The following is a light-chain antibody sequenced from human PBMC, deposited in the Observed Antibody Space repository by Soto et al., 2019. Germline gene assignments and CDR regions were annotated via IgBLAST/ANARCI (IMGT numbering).Light chain of an antibody. CDR1: QSLLHSDGSTY. V-gene: IGKV2-24*01. CDR3: MQATQFPPYT. Sequence: DIVLTQNPLSSAVTLGQPASISCRSSQSLLHSDGSTYLSWLHQSPGQPPRLLIYKISNRLSGVQDRFSGSEAETDFPLKNSRVEAEDVGVYYCMQATQFPPYTFGQGPKLEIE. J-gene: IGKJ2*01. CDR2: KIS.